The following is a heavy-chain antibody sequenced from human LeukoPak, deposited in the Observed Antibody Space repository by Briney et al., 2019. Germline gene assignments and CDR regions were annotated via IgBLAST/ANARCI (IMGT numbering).Heavy chain of an antibody. J-gene: IGHJ4*02. CDR1: GFTFSNYA. D-gene: IGHD5-12*01. Sequence: GSLRLSCAASGFTFSNYAMNWVRPAPGKGLEWVSLIIGSSGATFYADSVKGRFTISRDHSKNTLYLQMNSLRAEDTAVYYCAKGGYDYVEIGYFDYWGQGTLVTVSS. CDR3: AKGGYDYVEIGYFDY. V-gene: IGHV3-23*01. CDR2: IIGSSGAT.